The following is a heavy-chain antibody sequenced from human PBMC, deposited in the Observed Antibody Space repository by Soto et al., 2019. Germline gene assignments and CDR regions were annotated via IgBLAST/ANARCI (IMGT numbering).Heavy chain of an antibody. CDR2: INHSGST. CDR3: ARVGFDWYKYGMDV. Sequence: SETLSLTCAVYGGSFSGYYWSWIRQPPGKGLEWIGEINHSGSTNYNPSLKSRVTISVDTSKNQFSLKLSSVTAADTAVYYCARVGFDWYKYGMDVWGQGTTVTVSS. V-gene: IGHV4-34*01. J-gene: IGHJ6*02. CDR1: GGSFSGYY. D-gene: IGHD3-9*01.